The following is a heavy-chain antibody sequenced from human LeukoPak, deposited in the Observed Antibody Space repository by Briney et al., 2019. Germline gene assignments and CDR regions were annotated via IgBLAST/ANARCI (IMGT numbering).Heavy chain of an antibody. Sequence: PSETLSLTCAVYGGSFSGYYWSWIRQSPGRGLEWVGQINDSGDTDYNPSLKSRVTISIDTSKKQFSLRPRSVTAADTALYYCARESSTWNSFEYWGQGTAVTVSS. J-gene: IGHJ4*02. CDR3: ARESSTWNSFEY. CDR2: INDSGDT. D-gene: IGHD6-6*01. V-gene: IGHV4-34*01. CDR1: GGSFSGYY.